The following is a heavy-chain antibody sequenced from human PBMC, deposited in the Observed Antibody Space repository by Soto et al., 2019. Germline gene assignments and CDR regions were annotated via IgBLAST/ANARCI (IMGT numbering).Heavy chain of an antibody. J-gene: IGHJ3*02. CDR1: GFTFGTYD. Sequence: GGSLRLSCAASGFTFGTYDMHWVRQFTGKGLEWVSGIGTTGDTYYSGSVKGRFTISREDARNSLYLQMKSLRAGDTAIYYCARGFVYGSGSLRPGPSDGFDIWGQGTMVTVSS. CDR2: IGTTGDT. CDR3: ARGFVYGSGSLRPGPSDGFDI. V-gene: IGHV3-13*01. D-gene: IGHD3-10*01.